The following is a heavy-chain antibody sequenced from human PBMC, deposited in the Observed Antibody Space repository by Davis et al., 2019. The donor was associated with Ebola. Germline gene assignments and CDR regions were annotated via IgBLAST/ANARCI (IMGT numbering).Heavy chain of an antibody. CDR1: GFTFSDYY. D-gene: IGHD5-18*01. J-gene: IGHJ6*02. CDR3: AKDWRGYSYGTPSSMDV. CDR2: ISSSGSTI. V-gene: IGHV3-11*01. Sequence: GESLKISCAASGFTFSDYYMSWIRQAPGKGLEWVSYISSSGSTIYYADSVKGRFTISRDNSKNTLYLQMNSLRAEDTAVYYCAKDWRGYSYGTPSSMDVWGQGTTVTVSS.